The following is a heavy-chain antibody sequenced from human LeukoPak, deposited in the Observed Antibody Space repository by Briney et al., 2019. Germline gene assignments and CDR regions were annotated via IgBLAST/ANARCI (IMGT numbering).Heavy chain of an antibody. D-gene: IGHD1-26*01. J-gene: IGHJ4*02. CDR1: GYTFTSYY. Sequence: ASVKVSCRASGYTFTSYYMHWVRQAPGQGREWMGIINPSGGSTSYAQKFQGRVTMTGDTSTSTVYMELSSLRSEDTAVYYCARDEQYSGSYSLGFDYWGQGTLVTVSS. V-gene: IGHV1-46*01. CDR2: INPSGGST. CDR3: ARDEQYSGSYSLGFDY.